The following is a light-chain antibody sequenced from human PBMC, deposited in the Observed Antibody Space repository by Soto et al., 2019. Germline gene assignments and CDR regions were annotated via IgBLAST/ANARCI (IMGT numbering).Light chain of an antibody. Sequence: EIVMTQSPATLSVSPGERATLSCRASQSVSSDLAWYQQKPGQPPRLLIYGASTRATGIPARFSGSGSGTEFTLTINSLQSEDFAVYYCQQYNKWPQVTFGQGTKLEIK. V-gene: IGKV3-15*01. CDR1: QSVSSD. CDR3: QQYNKWPQVT. CDR2: GAS. J-gene: IGKJ2*01.